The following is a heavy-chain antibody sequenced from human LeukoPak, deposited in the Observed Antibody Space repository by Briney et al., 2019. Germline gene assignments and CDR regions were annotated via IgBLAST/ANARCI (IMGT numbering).Heavy chain of an antibody. CDR1: GGTFSSYA. V-gene: IGHV1-69*13. Sequence: GASVKVSCTASGGTFSSYAISWVRQAPGQGLEWMGGIIPIFGTANYAQKFQGRVTITADESTSTAYMELSSLRSEDTAVYYCAFVLRGYSGYDLVKRLDYWGQGTLVTVSS. CDR3: AFVLRGYSGYDLVKRLDY. D-gene: IGHD5-12*01. CDR2: IIPIFGTA. J-gene: IGHJ4*02.